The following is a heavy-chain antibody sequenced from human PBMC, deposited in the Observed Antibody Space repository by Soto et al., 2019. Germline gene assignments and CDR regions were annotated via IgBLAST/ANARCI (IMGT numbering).Heavy chain of an antibody. J-gene: IGHJ4*02. CDR1: GGSISSSNW. CDR3: ARWVVYAIRDASGFDY. Sequence: SETLSLTCAVSGGSISSSNWWSWVRQPPGKGLEWIGEIYHSGSTNYNPSLKSRVTISVDKSKNQFSLKLSSVTAADTAVYYCARWVVYAIRDASGFDYWGQGTLVTVSS. CDR2: IYHSGST. D-gene: IGHD2-8*02. V-gene: IGHV4-4*02.